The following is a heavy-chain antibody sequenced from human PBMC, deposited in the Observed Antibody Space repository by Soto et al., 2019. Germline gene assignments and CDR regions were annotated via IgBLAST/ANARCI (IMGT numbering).Heavy chain of an antibody. CDR3: ARGRDYPDIVVVPAAKRNPYYFDI. CDR2: INHRGST. V-gene: IGHV4-34*01. Sequence: CRRIINPKRKGLEWNGEINHRGSTNYNPSLKSRVTISVDTSKTRFSLKLSSVTAADTAVYYCARGRDYPDIVVVPAAKRNPYYFDIWGQGTLVTVSS. J-gene: IGHJ4*02. D-gene: IGHD2-2*01.